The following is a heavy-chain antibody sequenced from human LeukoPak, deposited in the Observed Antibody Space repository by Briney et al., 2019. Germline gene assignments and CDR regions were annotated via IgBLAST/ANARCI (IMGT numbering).Heavy chain of an antibody. CDR1: GGSISSYY. CDR2: ICYSGTT. V-gene: IGHV4-59*01. J-gene: IGHJ4*02. Sequence: SETLSLTCTVSGGSISSYYWSWIRQPPGKGLQWIGSICYSGTTNYNASLKSRLTISVDTSKHQFSLKLRSVTAADTAVYYCARGGDSSGPNDYWGQGTLVTVSS. CDR3: ARGGDSSGPNDY. D-gene: IGHD3-22*01.